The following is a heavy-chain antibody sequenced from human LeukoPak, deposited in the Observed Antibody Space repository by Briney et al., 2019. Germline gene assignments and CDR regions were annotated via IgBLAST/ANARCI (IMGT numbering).Heavy chain of an antibody. D-gene: IGHD5-18*01. CDR1: GFTFSSYA. J-gene: IGHJ4*02. CDR2: ISGSGGST. Sequence: GGSLRLSCAASGFTFSSYAMSWVRQAPGKGLEWVSAISGSGGSTYYADSVKGRFTISRDNSKNTLYLQMNSLRAEDTAVYHCARVLDSYGLRAADYWGQGTLVTVSS. CDR3: ARVLDSYGLRAADY. V-gene: IGHV3-23*01.